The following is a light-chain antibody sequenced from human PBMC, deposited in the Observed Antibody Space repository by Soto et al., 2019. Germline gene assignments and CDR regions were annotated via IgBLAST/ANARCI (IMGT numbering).Light chain of an antibody. J-gene: IGKJ1*01. CDR2: EAS. CDR3: QHYDTYPPMRT. Sequence: DIQLAQSPSTLSASVGDRITITCRATQSINWLAWYQQKPGKAPKLLIFEASRLESGVPSRFSGSGSGTEFTLTISSLQPDDFGTYYCQHYDTYPPMRTFVPVTK. CDR1: QSINW. V-gene: IGKV1-5*03.